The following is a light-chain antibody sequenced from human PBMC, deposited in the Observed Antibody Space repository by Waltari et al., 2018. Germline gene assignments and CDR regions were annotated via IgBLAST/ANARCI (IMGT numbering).Light chain of an antibody. V-gene: IGKV1-33*01. CDR3: QQYDNLPWT. J-gene: IGKJ1*01. CDR1: QDISNY. CDR2: DAS. Sequence: DIQMTQSPSSLSASVGDRVTITCQASQDISNYLNWYQQKPGTAPKLLIYDASNLDLGVPSRFSGSGSGTDFAVTISSLQPEDIATYYCQQYDNLPWTFGQGTKVEIK.